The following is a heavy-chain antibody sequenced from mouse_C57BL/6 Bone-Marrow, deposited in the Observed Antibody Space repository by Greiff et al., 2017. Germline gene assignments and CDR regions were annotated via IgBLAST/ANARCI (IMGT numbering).Heavy chain of an antibody. CDR2: IYPRSGNT. Sequence: QVQLKESGAELARPWASVKLSCTASGYTFTSYGLSWVKQRTGQGLEWIGEIYPRSGNTYYNEKFKGKAALTADKSSSTAYMELRSLTSEDSAVYFCARFYDGYLDYWGQGTTLTVSS. D-gene: IGHD2-3*01. V-gene: IGHV1-81*01. CDR3: ARFYDGYLDY. CDR1: GYTFTSYG. J-gene: IGHJ2*01.